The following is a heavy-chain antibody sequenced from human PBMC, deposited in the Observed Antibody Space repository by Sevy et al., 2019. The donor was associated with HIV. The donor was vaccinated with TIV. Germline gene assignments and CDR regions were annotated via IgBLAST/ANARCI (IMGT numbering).Heavy chain of an antibody. CDR2: ISYDGTET. CDR3: ARDGGYSIKWYPLY. V-gene: IGHV3-30-3*01. CDR1: GFAFSSHA. D-gene: IGHD5-12*01. J-gene: IGHJ4*01. Sequence: GGSLRLSCAASGFAFSSHAMHWVRQAPGKGLEWVATISYDGTETFYAASVEGRFTISRDNSKNMLSLQINSLGPEDTAVYYCARDGGYSIKWYPLYWGHGTRVTVSS.